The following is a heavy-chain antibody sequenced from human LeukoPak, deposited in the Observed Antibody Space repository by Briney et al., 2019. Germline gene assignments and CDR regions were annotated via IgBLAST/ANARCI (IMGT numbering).Heavy chain of an antibody. Sequence: ASVKVSCTASGYTFSTYSIHWVRQAPAQRLEWMGWINGDTGNTMYSQKFQDRVTFTRDTGASTAYMEVSSLRSEDTALYYCARSSNVPFDYWGQGTLVTVSS. V-gene: IGHV1-3*01. J-gene: IGHJ4*02. CDR1: GYTFSTYS. CDR2: INGDTGNT. CDR3: ARSSNVPFDY.